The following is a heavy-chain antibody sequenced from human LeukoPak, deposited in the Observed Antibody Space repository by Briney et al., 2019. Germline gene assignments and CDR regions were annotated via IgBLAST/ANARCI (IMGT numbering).Heavy chain of an antibody. CDR2: IYYSGST. J-gene: IGHJ6*03. Sequence: SETLSLTCTVSGGSISSGGYYWSWIRQHPGKGLEWIGYIYYSGSTNYNPSLKSRVTISVDTSKNQFSLKLSSVTAADTAVYYCARTDYGAQGDYYYYYMDVWGKGTTVTVSS. D-gene: IGHD4-17*01. V-gene: IGHV4-61*08. CDR1: GGSISSGGYY. CDR3: ARTDYGAQGDYYYYYMDV.